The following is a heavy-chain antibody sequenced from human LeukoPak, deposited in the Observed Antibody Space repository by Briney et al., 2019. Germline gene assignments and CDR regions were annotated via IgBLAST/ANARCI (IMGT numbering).Heavy chain of an antibody. CDR2: ISSSRSYI. CDR3: ARATTYDILTGFSDY. V-gene: IGHV3-21*01. J-gene: IGHJ4*02. D-gene: IGHD3-9*01. Sequence: GGSLRLSCAASGFTFSTYIMNWVRQAPGKGLEWVSSISSSRSYIYYADSVKGRFTISRDNAKNSLYLQMNSLRAEDTAVYYCARATTYDILTGFSDYWGQGTLVTVSS. CDR1: GFTFSTYI.